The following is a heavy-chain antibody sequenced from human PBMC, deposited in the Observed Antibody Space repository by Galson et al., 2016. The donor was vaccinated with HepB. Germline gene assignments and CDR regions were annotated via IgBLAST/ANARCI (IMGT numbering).Heavy chain of an antibody. D-gene: IGHD5-18*01. CDR1: GFSLSTNGVG. V-gene: IGHV2-5*02. Sequence: PALVKPTQTLTLTCTVSGFSLSTNGVGVGWIRQPPGKALEWLALIFWDDDQRYNPSLKNRVTITKDTSKNQVVLTVTDMDPADTATYYCAHRGLHDTSGYSYSPFDFWGQGILVTVSS. J-gene: IGHJ4*02. CDR3: AHRGLHDTSGYSYSPFDF. CDR2: IFWDDDQ.